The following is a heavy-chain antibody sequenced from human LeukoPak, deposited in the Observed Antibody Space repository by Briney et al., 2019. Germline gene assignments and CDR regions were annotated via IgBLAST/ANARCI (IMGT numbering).Heavy chain of an antibody. CDR2: ISWNSGSI. V-gene: IGHV3-9*01. CDR3: ARDRIAAAGTDYDY. D-gene: IGHD6-13*01. Sequence: PGRSLRLSCAASGFTFDDYAMHWVRQAPGKGLEWVSGISWNSGSIGYADSVKGRFTISRDNAYNSLYLQMSSLRAEDTAVYYCARDRIAAAGTDYDYWGQGALVTVSS. J-gene: IGHJ4*02. CDR1: GFTFDDYA.